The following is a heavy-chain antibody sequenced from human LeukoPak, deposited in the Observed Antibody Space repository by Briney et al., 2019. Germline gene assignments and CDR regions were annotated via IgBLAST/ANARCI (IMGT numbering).Heavy chain of an antibody. CDR1: GYTFTGYY. J-gene: IGHJ4*02. Sequence: ASVKVSCKASGYTFTGYYMHWVRQAPGQGLEWMGWINPNSGGTNYAQKFQGRVTMTRDTSISTAYMELSRLRSDDTAVYYCARQYSSSWAFDYWGQGTLVTVSS. D-gene: IGHD6-13*01. V-gene: IGHV1-2*02. CDR3: ARQYSSSWAFDY. CDR2: INPNSGGT.